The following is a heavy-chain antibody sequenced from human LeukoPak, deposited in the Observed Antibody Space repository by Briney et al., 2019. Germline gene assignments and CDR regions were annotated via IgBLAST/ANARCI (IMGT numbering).Heavy chain of an antibody. V-gene: IGHV1-8*02. CDR3: ARGQLYGSGSYRIGYYFDY. D-gene: IGHD3-10*01. J-gene: IGHJ4*02. CDR2: MNPNSGNT. Sequence: ASVKVSCKASGYTFSGYYLHWVRQAPGQGLEWMGWMNPNSGNTGYAQKFQGRVTMTRNTSISTAYMELSSLRSEDTAVYYCARGQLYGSGSYRIGYYFDYWGQGTLVTVSS. CDR1: GYTFSGYY.